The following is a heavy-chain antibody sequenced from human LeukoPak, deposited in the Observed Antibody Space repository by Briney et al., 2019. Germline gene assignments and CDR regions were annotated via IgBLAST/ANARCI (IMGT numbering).Heavy chain of an antibody. CDR1: GFTFSIYW. CDR3: ARDEDWSGYYGAFDI. D-gene: IGHD3-3*01. Sequence: GGSLRLSCAASGFTFSIYWMHWVRQAPGKGLVWVSRINSGGSSTSYADSVKGRFTISRDNAKNTLYLQMNSLRAEDTAVYYCARDEDWSGYYGAFDIWGQGTMVTVSP. CDR2: INSGGSST. J-gene: IGHJ3*02. V-gene: IGHV3-74*01.